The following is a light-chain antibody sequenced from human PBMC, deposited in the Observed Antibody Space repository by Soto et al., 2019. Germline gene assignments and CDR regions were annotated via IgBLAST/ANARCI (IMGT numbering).Light chain of an antibody. Sequence: QSALTQPASVSGSPGQSITISCTGTSSDVGGFDYVSWFQHYPGKAPKLIIFDVTNRPSGISHRFSGSKSGNTASLTISGLQTEDEDDYYCSSYSDGATLLVFGGGTKLTVL. CDR2: DVT. CDR3: SSYSDGATLLV. J-gene: IGLJ3*02. V-gene: IGLV2-14*03. CDR1: SSDVGGFDY.